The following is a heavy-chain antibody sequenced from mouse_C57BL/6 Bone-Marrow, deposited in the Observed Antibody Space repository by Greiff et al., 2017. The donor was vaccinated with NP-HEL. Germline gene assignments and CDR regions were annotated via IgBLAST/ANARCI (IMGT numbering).Heavy chain of an antibody. CDR1: GYNFTSYG. CDR2: IYPRSGNT. CDR3: STPTGTGFAD. V-gene: IGHV1-81*01. Sequence: VQLQQSGAELARPGASVKLSCKASGYNFTSYGISWVKQRTGQGLEWNGEIYPRSGNTYYNGKFKGKATLTADKSSSTAYMELRSLTSEDSAVYVCSTPTGTGFADWGQGTLVTVAA. J-gene: IGHJ3*01. D-gene: IGHD4-1*02.